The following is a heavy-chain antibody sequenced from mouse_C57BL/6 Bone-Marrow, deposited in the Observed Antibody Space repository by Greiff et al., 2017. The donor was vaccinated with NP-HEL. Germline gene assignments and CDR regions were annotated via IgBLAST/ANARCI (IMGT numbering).Heavy chain of an antibody. CDR3: ASIYYYGSSYYWYFDV. Sequence: EVKLVESGPVLVKPGASVKMSCKASGYTFTDYYMNWVKQSHGKSLEWIGVINPYNGGTSYNQKFKGKATLTVDKSSSTAYMELNSLTSEDSAVYYCASIYYYGSSYYWYFDVWGTGTTVTVSS. CDR1: GYTFTDYY. D-gene: IGHD1-1*01. V-gene: IGHV1-19*01. J-gene: IGHJ1*03. CDR2: INPYNGGT.